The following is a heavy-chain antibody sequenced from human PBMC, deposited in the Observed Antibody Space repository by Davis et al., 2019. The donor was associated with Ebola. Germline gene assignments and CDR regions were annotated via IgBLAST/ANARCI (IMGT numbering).Heavy chain of an antibody. Sequence: SLKISCAASGFTFDDYAMHWVRQAPGKGLEWVSGISWNSGSIGYADSVKGRFTISRDNAKNTLYLQMNSLRAEDTAVYYCARDSNSYGYLSGYWGQGTLVTVSS. D-gene: IGHD5-18*01. CDR1: GFTFDDYA. CDR3: ARDSNSYGYLSGY. J-gene: IGHJ4*02. CDR2: ISWNSGSI. V-gene: IGHV3-9*01.